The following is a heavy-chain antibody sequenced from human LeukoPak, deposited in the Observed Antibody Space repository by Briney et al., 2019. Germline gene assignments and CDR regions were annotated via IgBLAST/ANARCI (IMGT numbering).Heavy chain of an antibody. D-gene: IGHD3-3*01. CDR3: ARPRSDY. CDR2: IKEDGTDK. CDR1: GFSFSSLW. J-gene: IGHJ4*02. V-gene: IGHV3-7*01. Sequence: GGSLRLSCAASGFSFSSLWMTWVRQAPGKGPEWVANIKEDGTDKHYADSVKGRFTISRDNAKNPLYLQLNSLRVEDTAVYYCARPRSDYWGQGTLVTVSS.